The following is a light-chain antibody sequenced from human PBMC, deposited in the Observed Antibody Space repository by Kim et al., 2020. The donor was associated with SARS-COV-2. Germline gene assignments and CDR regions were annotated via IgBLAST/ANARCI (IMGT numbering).Light chain of an antibody. V-gene: IGLV2-14*03. CDR3: GSYTYASTYV. CDR1: NNDVGGYNY. Sequence: QSALAQPASVSGSPGQSVTISCTGTNNDVGGYNYVSWYQQRPGGAPKLIIYDVTSRPSGVSDRFSASKSANTASLTISGLQPEDEADYYCGSYTYASTYVFGTGTKVRVL. J-gene: IGLJ1*01. CDR2: DVT.